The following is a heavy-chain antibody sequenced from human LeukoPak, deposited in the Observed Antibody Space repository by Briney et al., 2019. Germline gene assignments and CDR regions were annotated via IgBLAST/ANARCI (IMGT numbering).Heavy chain of an antibody. Sequence: GGSLRLSCAASGFTFSNAWMNWVLQAPGKGLEWVGRIKSKTDGGTTDYAATVKGRFTISRDDSKNTLYLQMNSLKTEDTAVYYCSTTYYYDSSEGYWGQGTLVTVSS. V-gene: IGHV3-15*07. J-gene: IGHJ4*02. D-gene: IGHD3-22*01. CDR3: STTYYYDSSEGY. CDR1: GFTFSNAW. CDR2: IKSKTDGGTT.